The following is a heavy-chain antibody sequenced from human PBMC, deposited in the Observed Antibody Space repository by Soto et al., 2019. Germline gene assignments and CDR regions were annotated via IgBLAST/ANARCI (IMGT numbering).Heavy chain of an antibody. CDR1: GFTFSSYG. D-gene: IGHD3-22*01. Sequence: QVQLVESGGGVVQPGRSLRLSCAASGFTFSSYGMHWVRQAPGKGLEWVAVISYDGSNKYYADSVKGRFTISRDNSKNTLYLQMNSLSAEDTAVYYCARGGSGYPFQHWGQGTLVTVSS. J-gene: IGHJ1*01. CDR2: ISYDGSNK. CDR3: ARGGSGYPFQH. V-gene: IGHV3-30*03.